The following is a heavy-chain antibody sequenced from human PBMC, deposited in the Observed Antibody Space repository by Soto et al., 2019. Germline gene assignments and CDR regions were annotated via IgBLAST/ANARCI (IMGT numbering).Heavy chain of an antibody. CDR1: GGSFSGYY. CDR2: INHSGST. D-gene: IGHD5-18*01. J-gene: IGHJ4*02. CDR3: SRKGDTAMDFDY. V-gene: IGHV4-34*01. Sequence: SETLSLTCAVYGGSFSGYYWSWIRQPPGKGLEWIGEINHSGSTNYNPSLKSRVTISVDTSKNQFSLKLSSVTAADTAVYYCSRKGDTAMDFDYWGQGTLVTVST.